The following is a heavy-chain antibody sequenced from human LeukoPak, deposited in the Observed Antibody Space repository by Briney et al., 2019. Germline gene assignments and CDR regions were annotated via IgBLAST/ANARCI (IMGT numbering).Heavy chain of an antibody. CDR3: AELGITMIGGV. CDR1: GFTFSSYS. D-gene: IGHD3-10*02. V-gene: IGHV3-48*01. Sequence: GGSLRLSCAASGFTFSSYSMNWVRRAPGKGLEWVSYISSSSSTIYYADSVKGRFTISRDKAKNSLYLQMNSLRAEDTAVYYCAELGITMIGGVWGKGTTVTISS. CDR2: ISSSSSTI. J-gene: IGHJ6*04.